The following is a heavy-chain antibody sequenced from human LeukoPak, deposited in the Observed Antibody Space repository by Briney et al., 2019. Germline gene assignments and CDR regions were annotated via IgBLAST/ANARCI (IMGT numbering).Heavy chain of an antibody. Sequence: PSETLSLTCAVYGGSFSGYYWSWIRQPPGKGLEWIGEINHSGSTNYNPSLKSRVTISVDTSKNQFSLKLSSVTAADTAVYYCARAYYDSTHEYFQHWGQGTLVTVSS. CDR1: GGSFSGYY. CDR3: ARAYYDSTHEYFQH. CDR2: INHSGST. V-gene: IGHV4-34*01. D-gene: IGHD3-22*01. J-gene: IGHJ1*01.